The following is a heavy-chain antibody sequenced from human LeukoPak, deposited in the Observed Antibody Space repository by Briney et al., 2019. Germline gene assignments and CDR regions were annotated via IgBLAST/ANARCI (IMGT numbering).Heavy chain of an antibody. CDR1: GFTFGSYV. Sequence: PGGSLRLSCAASGFTFGSYVMSWVRQAPGKGLEWVSAISGSGDSTLYADSVKGRFTISRDNSKNTLYLQMSRVRADDTAVYYSAKGGTGTSKGCFDPWGQGTLVTVSS. V-gene: IGHV3-23*01. D-gene: IGHD1-1*01. CDR3: AKGGTGTSKGCFDP. CDR2: ISGSGDST. J-gene: IGHJ5*02.